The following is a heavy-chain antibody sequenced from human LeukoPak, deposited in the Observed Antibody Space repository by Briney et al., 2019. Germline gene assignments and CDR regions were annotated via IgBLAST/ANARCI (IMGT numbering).Heavy chain of an antibody. Sequence: SVKVSCKASGGTFSSYAISWVRQAPGQGLEWMGGIIPIFGTANYAQKFQGRVTITADKSTSTAYMELSSLRSEDTAVYYCARSTVDDSYSSGWYTPLDYWGQGTLVTVSS. CDR3: ARSTVDDSYSSGWYTPLDY. CDR2: IIPIFGTA. CDR1: GGTFSSYA. J-gene: IGHJ4*02. D-gene: IGHD6-19*01. V-gene: IGHV1-69*06.